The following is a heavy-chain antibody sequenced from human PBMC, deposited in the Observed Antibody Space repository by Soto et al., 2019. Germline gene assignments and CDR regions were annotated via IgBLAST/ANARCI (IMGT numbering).Heavy chain of an antibody. CDR2: ISASGRST. Sequence: PGGSLRLSCAASGFTFSTFAMSWVRQAPGKGLEWVSSISASGRSTCYADSVKGRFTISRDNAKNTLYLQMNSLRVEDTAVYYCARETGYSSGWRQDYWGQGTLVTVSS. D-gene: IGHD6-19*01. CDR1: GFTFSTFA. J-gene: IGHJ4*02. V-gene: IGHV3-23*01. CDR3: ARETGYSSGWRQDY.